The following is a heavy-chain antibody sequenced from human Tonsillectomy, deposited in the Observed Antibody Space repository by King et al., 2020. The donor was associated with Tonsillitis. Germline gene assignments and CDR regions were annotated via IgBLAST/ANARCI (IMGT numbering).Heavy chain of an antibody. V-gene: IGHV4-59*01. D-gene: IGHD6-19*01. Sequence: QLQESGPGLVKPSETLSLTCNVSGGSIRNYYWSWIRQPPGKGLEWIGYIYYSGTTNYNPSLKSRVTMSVDTSNHQVSLKLSSVTAADTAVYYCARDLGYSSGWELDYWGQGTLVTVSS. CDR3: ARDLGYSSGWELDY. CDR1: GGSIRNYY. J-gene: IGHJ4*02. CDR2: IYYSGTT.